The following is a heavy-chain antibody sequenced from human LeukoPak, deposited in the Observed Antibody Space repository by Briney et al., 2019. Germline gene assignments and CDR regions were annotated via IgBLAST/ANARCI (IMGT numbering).Heavy chain of an antibody. CDR1: DGTSDAYY. V-gene: IGHV4-34*08. D-gene: IGHD1-1*01. CDR2: INLSVSP. J-gene: IGHJ6*03. Sequence: SETLSLTCAVYDGTSDAYYGSWIRQSPGQGLDLIGEINLSVSPNYTPSLKGRVTLSIDPSKNQFPLKLTSVTAADTGVYYCATSPQYTGYDWGWFSDYYIDAWGPGTTVTVSS. CDR3: ATSPQYTGYDWGWFSDYYIDA.